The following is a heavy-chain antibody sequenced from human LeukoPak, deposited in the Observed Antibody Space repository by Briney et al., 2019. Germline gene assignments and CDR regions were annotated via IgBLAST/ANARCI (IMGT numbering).Heavy chain of an antibody. V-gene: IGHV1-2*02. J-gene: IGHJ4*02. CDR1: GYTFTGYY. CDR3: ARDDGGYEAYFDY. CDR2: INPNSGGT. Sequence: GASVKVSCKASGYTFTGYYMHWVRQAPGQGLEWMGWINPNSGGTNYAQKFQGRVTMTRDTSISTAYMELSRLRSDDTAVYYCARDDGGYEAYFDYWGQGTLVTVSS. D-gene: IGHD5-12*01.